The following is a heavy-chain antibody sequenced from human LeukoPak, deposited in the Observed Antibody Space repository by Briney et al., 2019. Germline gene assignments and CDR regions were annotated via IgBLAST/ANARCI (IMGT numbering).Heavy chain of an antibody. D-gene: IGHD2-2*01. CDR1: GGSISKYY. J-gene: IGHJ3*02. CDR2: IYTRGST. V-gene: IGHV4-4*07. Sequence: SETLSLTCTVSGGSISKYYWSWLRQPAGKGLEWIGRIYTRGSTNYNPSLESRVIMSVDTSKKQFSLILSSVTAADTAVYYCARDRCNSTNCSARVAFDIWGQGTMVTVSS. CDR3: ARDRCNSTNCSARVAFDI.